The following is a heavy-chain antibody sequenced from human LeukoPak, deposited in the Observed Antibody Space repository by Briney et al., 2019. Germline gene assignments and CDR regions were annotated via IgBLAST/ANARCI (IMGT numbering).Heavy chain of an antibody. CDR2: TLHSGST. V-gene: IGHV4-38-2*01. CDR3: ARHFCTSTSCYTEGFDY. J-gene: IGHJ4*02. Sequence: SETLSLTCAVSGYSISSGYYWGWIRPPPGKGLEWIGTTLHSGSTYYNPSLKSRVTISVDLSRNQFSLKVTSVTAADTAMYYCARHFCTSTSCYTEGFDYWGQGTLVTVSS. D-gene: IGHD2-2*02. CDR1: GYSISSGYY.